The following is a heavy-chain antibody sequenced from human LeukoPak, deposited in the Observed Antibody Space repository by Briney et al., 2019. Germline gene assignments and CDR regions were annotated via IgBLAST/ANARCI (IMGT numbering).Heavy chain of an antibody. Sequence: PGGSLRLPCAASGFTVSSNYMSWVRQAPGKGLEWVSVIYSGGSTYYADSVKGRFTISRDNSKNTLYLQMNSLRAEDTAVYYCARNYYDSSGYDYAFDYWGQGTLVTVSS. CDR2: IYSGGST. CDR3: ARNYYDSSGYDYAFDY. D-gene: IGHD3-22*01. CDR1: GFTVSSNY. V-gene: IGHV3-53*01. J-gene: IGHJ4*02.